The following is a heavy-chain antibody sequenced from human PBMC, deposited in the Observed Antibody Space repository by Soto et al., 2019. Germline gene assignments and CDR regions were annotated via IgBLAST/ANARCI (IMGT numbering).Heavy chain of an antibody. Sequence: GGSLRLSCASSGFTFSSYAMHLVRQAPGKGLEYVSAISSNGGSTYYANSVKGRFTISRDNSKNTLYLQMGSLRAEDMAVYYCARGSYSSGWSSLYYYYGMDVWGQGTTVTVSS. D-gene: IGHD6-19*01. V-gene: IGHV3-64*01. CDR1: GFTFSSYA. CDR3: ARGSYSSGWSSLYYYYGMDV. CDR2: ISSNGGST. J-gene: IGHJ6*02.